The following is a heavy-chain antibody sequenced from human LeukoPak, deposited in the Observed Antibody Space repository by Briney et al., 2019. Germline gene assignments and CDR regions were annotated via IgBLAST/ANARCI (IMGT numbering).Heavy chain of an antibody. J-gene: IGHJ4*02. CDR2: LLYDGSSR. CDR1: GFTFSSYS. Sequence: GGSLRLSCAASGFTFSSYSMHWVRQAPGKGLEWVAVLLYDGSSRYYADPVKGRFTISRDNTKNSLYLQMNSLRVEDTAVFYCARDQYDTWSRRGNFDSWGQGTLVIVSS. CDR3: ARDQYDTWSRRGNFDS. D-gene: IGHD3-3*01. V-gene: IGHV3-30-3*01.